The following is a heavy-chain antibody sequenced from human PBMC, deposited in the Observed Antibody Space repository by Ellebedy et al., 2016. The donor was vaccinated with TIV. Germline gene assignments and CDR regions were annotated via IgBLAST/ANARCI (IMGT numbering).Heavy chain of an antibody. D-gene: IGHD5-18*01. CDR1: GYTFTSYA. V-gene: IGHV1-3*01. CDR2: INAGNGNT. CDR3: ARTPVQLWSNPDY. J-gene: IGHJ4*02. Sequence: ASVKVSCKASGYTFTSYAMHWVRQAPGQRLEWMGWINAGNGNTKYSQKFQGRVTITADKSTSTAYMELSSLRSEDTAVYYCARTPVQLWSNPDYWGQGTLVTVSS.